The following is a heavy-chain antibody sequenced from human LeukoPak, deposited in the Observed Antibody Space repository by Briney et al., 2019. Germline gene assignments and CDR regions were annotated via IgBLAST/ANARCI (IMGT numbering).Heavy chain of an antibody. CDR3: ARSHSSTLTWFDP. Sequence: GESLKISCKGSGYSFASYWIAWVRRMPGKGLEWMGIIYPRDSDTKYNPSFQGQVSISADKSTSTAYLQWSSLQASDTAIYFCARSHSSTLTWFDPWGQGTLVTVSS. J-gene: IGHJ5*02. V-gene: IGHV5-51*01. CDR2: IYPRDSDT. CDR1: GYSFASYW.